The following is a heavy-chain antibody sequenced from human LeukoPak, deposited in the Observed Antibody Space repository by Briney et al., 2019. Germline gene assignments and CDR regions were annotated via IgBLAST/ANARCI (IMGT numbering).Heavy chain of an antibody. J-gene: IGHJ3*02. CDR2: IYYSGST. Sequence: KPSETLSLTSTVSGGSISSYYWSWIRQPPGKGLEWIGYIYYSGSTNYNPSLKSRVTISVDTSKNQFSLKLSSVTAADTAVYYCARTERDDAFDIWGQGTMVTVSS. D-gene: IGHD1-1*01. CDR1: GGSISSYY. CDR3: ARTERDDAFDI. V-gene: IGHV4-59*08.